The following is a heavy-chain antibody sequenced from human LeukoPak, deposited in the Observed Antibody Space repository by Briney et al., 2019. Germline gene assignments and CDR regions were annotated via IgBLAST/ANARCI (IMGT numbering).Heavy chain of an antibody. CDR3: ARGPAPVVVAAKFFDY. J-gene: IGHJ4*02. CDR1: GYTFTSYG. D-gene: IGHD2-15*01. V-gene: IGHV1-2*02. CDR2: INPNSGGT. Sequence: ASVKVSCKASGYTFTSYGISWVRQAPGQGLEWMGWINPNSGGTNYAQKFQGRVTMTRDTSISTAYMELSRLRSDDTAVYYCARGPAPVVVAAKFFDYWGQGTLVTVSS.